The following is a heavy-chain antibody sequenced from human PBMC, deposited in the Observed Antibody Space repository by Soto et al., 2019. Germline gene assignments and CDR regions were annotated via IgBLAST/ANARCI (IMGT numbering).Heavy chain of an antibody. J-gene: IGHJ4*02. CDR2: LIPIFGTA. CDR3: AREADPRDSSSPY. D-gene: IGHD6-6*01. V-gene: IGHV1-69*01. Sequence: QVQLVQSGAEVKKPGSSVKVSCKASGGTFSSYAISWVRQAPGQGLEWMGGLIPIFGTANYAHKFQGRVTITADESTNTASMELSSLRSEDTAVYYCAREADPRDSSSPYWGQGTLVTVSS. CDR1: GGTFSSYA.